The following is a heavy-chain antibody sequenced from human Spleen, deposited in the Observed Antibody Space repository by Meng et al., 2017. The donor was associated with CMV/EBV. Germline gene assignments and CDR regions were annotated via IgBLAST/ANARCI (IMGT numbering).Heavy chain of an antibody. CDR2: LYYGRST. V-gene: IGHV4-39*07. D-gene: IGHD2-2*02. J-gene: IGHJ4*02. Sequence: SETLSLTCTVSGGSISGSVYYWAWIRQPPGKGLEWIGSLYYGRSTYYNPSLKSRVTISVDTSNNQFSLNLRSVTAADTAVYYCARAPGRSSPRRHKYTYGTFDYWGQGALVTVSS. CDR3: ARAPGRSSPRRHKYTYGTFDY. CDR1: GGSISGSVYY.